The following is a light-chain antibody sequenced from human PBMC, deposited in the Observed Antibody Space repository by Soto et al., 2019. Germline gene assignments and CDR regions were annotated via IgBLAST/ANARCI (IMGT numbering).Light chain of an antibody. CDR3: QHFGSSPGFT. Sequence: EIVLTQSPGTLSLSPGERATLSCRASQSINSSYLAWYQQKPGQAPRLLIYGASSRATGIPDRFSGSGSGTDFTLTISRLEPEDFAVYYCQHFGSSPGFTFGPGTIVDIK. V-gene: IGKV3-20*01. J-gene: IGKJ3*01. CDR2: GAS. CDR1: QSINSSY.